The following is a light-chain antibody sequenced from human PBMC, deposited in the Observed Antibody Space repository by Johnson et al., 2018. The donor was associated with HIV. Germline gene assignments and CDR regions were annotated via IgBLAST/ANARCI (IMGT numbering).Light chain of an antibody. CDR2: DNN. CDR1: SSNIANNY. CDR3: GTGDSGLSPGYV. J-gene: IGLJ1*01. Sequence: QSVLTQPPSVSSAPGQKVTISCSGSSSNIANNYVSWYQQITGTAPKLLIYDNNKRPSGIPDRFSGSKSGTSATLDITGLQTGDEADYYCGTGDSGLSPGYVFGTGTKVTVL. V-gene: IGLV1-51*01.